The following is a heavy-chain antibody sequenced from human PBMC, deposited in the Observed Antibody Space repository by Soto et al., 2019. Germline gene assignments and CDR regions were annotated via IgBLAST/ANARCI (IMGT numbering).Heavy chain of an antibody. CDR2: INAGNGNT. CDR1: GYTFTSYA. CDR3: ARESITPDHSGIGGYYYYYMDV. J-gene: IGHJ6*03. D-gene: IGHD3-10*01. Sequence: ASVKVSCKASGYTFTSYAMHWVRQAPGQRLEWMGWINAGNGNTKYSQKFQGRVTITRDTSASTAYMELSSLRSEDTAVYYCARESITPDHSGIGGYYYYYMDVWGKGTTVTVSS. V-gene: IGHV1-3*01.